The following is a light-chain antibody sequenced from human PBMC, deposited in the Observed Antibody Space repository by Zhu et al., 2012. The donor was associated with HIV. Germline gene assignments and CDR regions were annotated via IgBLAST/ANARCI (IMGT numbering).Light chain of an antibody. CDR3: QQRSTWPPALT. CDR1: QSVGTY. Sequence: EIVLTQSPATLSLSPGERATLSCRASQSVGTYLAWYQQKPGQAPSLLIYDASNRALGIPPRFNGSGSGTDFTLTITSLEPEDFAIYYCQQRSTWPPALTFGGGTKVEIK. V-gene: IGKV3-11*01. CDR2: DAS. J-gene: IGKJ4*01.